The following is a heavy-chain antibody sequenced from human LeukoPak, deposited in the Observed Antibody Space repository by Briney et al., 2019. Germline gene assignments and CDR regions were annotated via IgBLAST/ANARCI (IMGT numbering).Heavy chain of an antibody. J-gene: IGHJ4*02. Sequence: ASVKVSCKASGYTFTSYYMHWVRQAPVQGLEWMGIINPSGGSTSYAQKFQGRVTMTRDMSTSTVYMELSSLRSEDTAVYYCAAVPAVTYTLDYWGQGTLVTVSS. D-gene: IGHD4-17*01. CDR3: AAVPAVTYTLDY. V-gene: IGHV1-46*01. CDR2: INPSGGST. CDR1: GYTFTSYY.